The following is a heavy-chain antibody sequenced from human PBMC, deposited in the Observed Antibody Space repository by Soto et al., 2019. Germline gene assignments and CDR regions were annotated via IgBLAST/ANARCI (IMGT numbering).Heavy chain of an antibody. J-gene: IGHJ6*02. CDR3: ARHTLLGSSSLGPHGMGV. CDR2: IDPSDSYT. D-gene: IGHD6-6*01. V-gene: IGHV5-10-1*01. CDR1: GYSFTSYW. Sequence: GESLKISCKGSGYSFTSYWISWVRQMPGKGLEWMGRIDPSDSYTNYSPSFQGHVTISADKSISTAYLQWSSLKASDTAMYYCARHTLLGSSSLGPHGMGVWGQGTTVTVSS.